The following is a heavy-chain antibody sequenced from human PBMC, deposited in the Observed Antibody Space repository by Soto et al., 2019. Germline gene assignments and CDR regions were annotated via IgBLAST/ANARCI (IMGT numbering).Heavy chain of an antibody. D-gene: IGHD6-13*01. Sequence: ASVKVSCKASGYTFASYDINWVRQATGQGLEWMGWMNPNSGNTGYAQKFQGRVTMTRNTSISTAYMELSSLRSEDTAVYYCAREHSSSWRFDYWGQGTLVTVSS. CDR1: GYTFASYD. CDR3: AREHSSSWRFDY. J-gene: IGHJ4*02. CDR2: MNPNSGNT. V-gene: IGHV1-8*01.